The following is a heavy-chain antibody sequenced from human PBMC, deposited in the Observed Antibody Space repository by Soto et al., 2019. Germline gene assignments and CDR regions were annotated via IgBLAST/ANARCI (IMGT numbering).Heavy chain of an antibody. D-gene: IGHD3-22*01. V-gene: IGHV4-31*03. CDR2: ISYSGST. Sequence: PSETLSLTCTVSGGSISSGGYYWSWIRQHPGTGLEWIGHISYSGSTYYNTSLKSRVTISVDTSRNQFSLIVNSVTAADTAVYYCARGGEVITSSGNWFDPWGQGTLVTVSS. CDR3: ARGGEVITSSGNWFDP. CDR1: GGSISSGGYY. J-gene: IGHJ5*02.